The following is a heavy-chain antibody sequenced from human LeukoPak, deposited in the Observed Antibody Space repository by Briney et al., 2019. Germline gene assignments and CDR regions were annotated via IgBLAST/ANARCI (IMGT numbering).Heavy chain of an antibody. D-gene: IGHD2-15*01. CDR3: ARGSGGSCYGEVSCWFDP. CDR1: GGTFSSYA. Sequence: VASVKVSCKASGGTFSSYAVSWVRLTPGQGLEWLGGIIPVFGTTTYAQKFQGRVTITADESTSTAYMELSSLRSEDTAVYYCARGSGGSCYGEVSCWFDPWGQGTLVTVSS. V-gene: IGHV1-69*13. J-gene: IGHJ5*02. CDR2: IIPVFGTT.